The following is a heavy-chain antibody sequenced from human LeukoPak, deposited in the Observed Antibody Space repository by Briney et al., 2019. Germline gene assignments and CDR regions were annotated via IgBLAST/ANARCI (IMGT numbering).Heavy chain of an antibody. CDR2: ISGSGGRT. V-gene: IGHV3-23*01. Sequence: GGSLRLSCAASGFTFSTYGMSWVRQAPGKGLEWVSAISGSGGRTYYADSVKGRFTISRDNSKNTLYLQMNSLRAEDTAVYNCAKGDFYGSGRDYYYYMDVWGKGTTVTISS. CDR1: GFTFSTYG. D-gene: IGHD3-10*01. CDR3: AKGDFYGSGRDYYYYMDV. J-gene: IGHJ6*03.